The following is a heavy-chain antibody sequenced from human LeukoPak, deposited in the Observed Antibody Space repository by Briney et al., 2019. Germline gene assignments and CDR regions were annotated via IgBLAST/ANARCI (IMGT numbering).Heavy chain of an antibody. V-gene: IGHV3-21*01. J-gene: IGHJ5*02. Sequence: KPGGSLRLSCAASGFTLSDYHMNWVRQAPGKRLEWLSSITTISHYIYYAGAVRGRFTISRDNAKNSLYLQMNSLRGEDTAVYYCARSGGPGTYHQLRYNWFDPWGQGTLVTVSS. D-gene: IGHD3-10*01. CDR2: ITTISHYI. CDR1: GFTLSDYH. CDR3: ARSGGPGTYHQLRYNWFDP.